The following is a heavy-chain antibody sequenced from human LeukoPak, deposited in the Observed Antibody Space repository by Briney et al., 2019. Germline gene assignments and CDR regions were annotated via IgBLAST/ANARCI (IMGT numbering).Heavy chain of an antibody. Sequence: GGSLRLPCAASEFTFRNYGMSWVRQAPGKVLEWVSGISGSGGSTYYADSVKGRFTISRGNAKNSLYLQMNSLRAEDTAVYYCAKMYGGTYIGSWGQGTLVTVSA. CDR2: ISGSGGST. J-gene: IGHJ4*02. CDR1: EFTFRNYG. CDR3: AKMYGGTYIGS. V-gene: IGHV3-23*01. D-gene: IGHD1-26*01.